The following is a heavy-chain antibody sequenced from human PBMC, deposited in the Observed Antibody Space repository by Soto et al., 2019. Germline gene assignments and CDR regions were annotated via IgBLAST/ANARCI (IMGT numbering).Heavy chain of an antibody. CDR3: ARWGHPAVKAFDI. V-gene: IGHV4-59*02. Sequence: SETLSLTCTVSGASVNDYYWNWVRQPLGKGLEWIGFIHYTGSRIFNPSLQSRVTMSVDVSQNQFSLRLTSVTAADTAIYYCARWGHPAVKAFDIWGQGTTVTVSS. CDR1: GASVNDYY. CDR2: IHYTGSR. D-gene: IGHD3-16*01. J-gene: IGHJ3*02.